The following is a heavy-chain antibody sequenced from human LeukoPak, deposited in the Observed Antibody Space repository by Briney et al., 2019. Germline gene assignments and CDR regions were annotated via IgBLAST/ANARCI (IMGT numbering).Heavy chain of an antibody. V-gene: IGHV3-74*01. CDR3: AKEGAHYDSFYGMDV. Sequence: GGFLRLSCAASGFTFSSYWMHWVRQAPGKGLVWVSRINSDGSSTSYADSVKGRFTISRDNAKNTLYLQMNSLRAEDTAVYYCAKEGAHYDSFYGMDVWGQGTTVTVSS. J-gene: IGHJ6*02. CDR1: GFTFSSYW. CDR2: INSDGSST. D-gene: IGHD3-3*01.